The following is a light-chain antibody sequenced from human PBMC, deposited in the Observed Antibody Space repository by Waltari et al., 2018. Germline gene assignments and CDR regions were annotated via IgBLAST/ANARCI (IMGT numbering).Light chain of an antibody. V-gene: IGKV2-28*01. J-gene: IGKJ1*01. CDR2: LGS. Sequence: DIVVTQSPLSLPVTPGEPASISCRSSQSLLHSNGYNYLDWYLQKPGQSPQLLIYLGSNRASGVPYRFSGRGSGTDFTLKISRVEAEDVGVYYCMQSLRALWTFGQGTKVEIK. CDR1: QSLLHSNGYNY. CDR3: MQSLRALWT.